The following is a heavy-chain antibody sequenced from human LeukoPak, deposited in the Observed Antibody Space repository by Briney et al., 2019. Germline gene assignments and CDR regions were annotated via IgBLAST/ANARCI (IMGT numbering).Heavy chain of an antibody. CDR1: GYTFTSYG. J-gene: IGHJ3*02. CDR2: INPSGGST. Sequence: ASVKVSCKASGYTFTSYGISWVRQAPGQGLEWMGIINPSGGSTSYAQKFQGRVTMTRDTSTSTVYMEPSSLRSEDTAIYYCARIRDGYNDAYDIWGQGTVVTVPS. D-gene: IGHD5-24*01. V-gene: IGHV1-46*01. CDR3: ARIRDGYNDAYDI.